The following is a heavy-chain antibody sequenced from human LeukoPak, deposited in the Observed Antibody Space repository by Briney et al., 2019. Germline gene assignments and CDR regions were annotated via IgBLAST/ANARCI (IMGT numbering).Heavy chain of an antibody. CDR2: INPNSGGT. Sequence: ASVKVSCKASGYTFTGYYMHWVRQAPGQGLEWMGRINPNSGGTNYAQKFQGRVTMTRDTSISTAYMELSRLRSDDTAVYYCAREGDYGDYPIAYWGQGTLVTVSS. CDR3: AREGDYGDYPIAY. J-gene: IGHJ4*02. CDR1: GYTFTGYY. V-gene: IGHV1-2*06. D-gene: IGHD4-17*01.